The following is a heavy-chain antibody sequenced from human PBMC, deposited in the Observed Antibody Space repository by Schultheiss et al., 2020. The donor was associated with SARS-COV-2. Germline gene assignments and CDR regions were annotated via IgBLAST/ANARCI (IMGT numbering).Heavy chain of an antibody. D-gene: IGHD6-13*01. J-gene: IGHJ4*02. CDR1: GFTFSSYS. CDR2: IYSGGST. Sequence: GGSLRLSCAASGFTFSSYSMNWVRQAPGKGLEWVSVIYSGGSTYYADSVKGRFTISRDNSKNTLYLQMNSLRAEDTAVYYCAKDRGRAAADWGQGTLVTVSS. CDR3: AKDRGRAAAD. V-gene: IGHV3-23*03.